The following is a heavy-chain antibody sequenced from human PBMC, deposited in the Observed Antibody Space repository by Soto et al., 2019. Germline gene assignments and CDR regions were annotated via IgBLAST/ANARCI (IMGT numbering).Heavy chain of an antibody. D-gene: IGHD2-2*01. CDR3: AKDLEDIVVVPAAMDY. CDR1: GFTFSSYG. J-gene: IGHJ4*02. V-gene: IGHV3-30*18. CDR2: ISYDGSNK. Sequence: QVQLVESGGGVVQPGRSLRLSCAASGFTFSSYGMHWVRQAPGKGLEWVAVISYDGSNKYYADSVKGRFTISRDNSKNTLYLQMNSLRAEDTAVYYFAKDLEDIVVVPAAMDYWGQGTLVTVSS.